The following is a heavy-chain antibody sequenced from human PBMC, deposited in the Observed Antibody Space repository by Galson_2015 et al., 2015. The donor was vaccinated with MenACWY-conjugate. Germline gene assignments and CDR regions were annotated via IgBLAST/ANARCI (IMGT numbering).Heavy chain of an antibody. Sequence: SLRPSCAVSGFTFRQYAMSWVRQAPGTGLEWVAIISDSGAATHYIDSVKGRFTISRDNSKNTLYLQMSRLRAEDTALYYCAKDVYMDVWGKGTTVSVSS. CDR1: GFTFRQYA. V-gene: IGHV3-23*01. J-gene: IGHJ6*03. CDR3: AKDVYMDV. CDR2: ISDSGAAT.